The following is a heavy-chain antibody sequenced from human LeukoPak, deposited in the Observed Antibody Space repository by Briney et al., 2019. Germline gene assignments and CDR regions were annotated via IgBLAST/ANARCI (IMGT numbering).Heavy chain of an antibody. D-gene: IGHD3-10*01. J-gene: IGHJ4*02. Sequence: PGGSLRLSCAASGFTSSNYAMSWARQAPGKGLEWVSSFTVSGGNTHYADSVKGRCTISRDNSKNTLYLQINNLRAEDTAVYYCARGDGLWFGELFTYWGQGTPVTVSS. CDR1: GFTSSNYA. CDR3: ARGDGLWFGELFTY. CDR2: FTVSGGNT. V-gene: IGHV3-23*01.